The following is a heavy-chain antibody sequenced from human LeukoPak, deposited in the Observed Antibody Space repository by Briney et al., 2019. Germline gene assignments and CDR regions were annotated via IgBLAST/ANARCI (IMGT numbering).Heavy chain of an antibody. V-gene: IGHV4-34*01. CDR2: INHSGST. CDR3: ARDSRMGRDAFDI. CDR1: GGSLSGYY. D-gene: IGHD2-15*01. J-gene: IGHJ3*02. Sequence: SETLSLTCAVYGGSLSGYYWSWIRQPPGKGLEWIGEINHSGSTNYNPSLKSRVTISVDTSKNQFSLKLSSVTAADTAVYYCARDSRMGRDAFDIWGQGTMVTVSS.